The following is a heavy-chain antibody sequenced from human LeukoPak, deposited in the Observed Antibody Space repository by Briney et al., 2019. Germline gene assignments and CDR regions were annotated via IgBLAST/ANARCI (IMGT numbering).Heavy chain of an antibody. CDR2: ILHTGRT. V-gene: IGHV4-38-2*02. Sequence: PSQSLSLTRTVSGYSISSGYYWGWTRQPPGKGLEGIVKILHTGRTFYTPSPRRRVPKSVDTSKNQLSLTLSPVTAPDTAVYYSVRSISSIFDCWGQGTLVTVSS. CDR1: GYSISSGYY. D-gene: IGHD6-6*01. J-gene: IGHJ4*02. CDR3: VRSISSIFDC.